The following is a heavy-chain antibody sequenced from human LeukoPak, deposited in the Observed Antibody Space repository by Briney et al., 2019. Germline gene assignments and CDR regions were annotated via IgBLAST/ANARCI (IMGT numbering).Heavy chain of an antibody. CDR3: ARLDILVPRAVEWFDP. D-gene: IGHD2-2*01. CDR1: GDSISGKY. V-gene: IGHV4-4*07. J-gene: IGHJ5*01. Sequence: SETLSLTCIVSGDSISGKYWSWLRRPAGKGLEWLGRIYSSGTTDYSPSLMSRVTMSLDTSKNHISLRLRSVTAADTAVYYCARLDILVPRAVEWFDPWGQGTVVTVSS. CDR2: IYSSGTT.